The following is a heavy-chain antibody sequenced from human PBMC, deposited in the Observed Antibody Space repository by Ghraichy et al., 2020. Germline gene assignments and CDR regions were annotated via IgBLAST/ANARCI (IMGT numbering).Heavy chain of an antibody. CDR2: ITGSGGST. Sequence: GSLRLSCTASGFTFSSYAMSWVRQAPGKGLEWVSAITGSGGSTYYADSVKGRFTISRDNSKNTLYLQMNSLRAEDTAVYYCAKDGVPASIRVFDYWGQGTLVTVSS. D-gene: IGHD2-2*02. V-gene: IGHV3-23*01. J-gene: IGHJ4*02. CDR1: GFTFSSYA. CDR3: AKDGVPASIRVFDY.